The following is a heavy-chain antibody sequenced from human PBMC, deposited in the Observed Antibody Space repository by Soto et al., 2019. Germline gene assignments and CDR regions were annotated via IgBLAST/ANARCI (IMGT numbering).Heavy chain of an antibody. CDR2: IYYSGST. V-gene: IGHV4-59*01. J-gene: IGHJ4*02. CDR3: ARGAGYYDFWSGYYPVDTAMVPFDY. Sequence: SETLSLTCTVSGGSISSYYWSWIRQPPGKGLEWIGYIYYSGSTNYNPSLKSRVTISVDTSKNQFSLKLSSVTAADTAVYYCARGAGYYDFWSGYYPVDTAMVPFDYWGQGTLVTVSS. CDR1: GGSISSYY. D-gene: IGHD3-3*01.